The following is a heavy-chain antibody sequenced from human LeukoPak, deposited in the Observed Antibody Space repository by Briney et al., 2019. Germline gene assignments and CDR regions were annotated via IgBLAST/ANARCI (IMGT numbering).Heavy chain of an antibody. CDR2: INPNSGGT. Sequence: ASVKVSCKASGYTFTGYYMHWVRQAPGQGLEWMGWINPNSGGTNYAQKFQGRVTMTRDTSISTAYMELSRLRSDDTAVYYCARDRSGIAAAGSDWGQGTLVTVSS. J-gene: IGHJ4*02. CDR1: GYTFTGYY. V-gene: IGHV1-2*02. CDR3: ARDRSGIAAAGSD. D-gene: IGHD6-13*01.